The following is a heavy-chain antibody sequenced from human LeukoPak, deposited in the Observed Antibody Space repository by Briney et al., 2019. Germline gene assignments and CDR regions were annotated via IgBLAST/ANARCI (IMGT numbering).Heavy chain of an antibody. D-gene: IGHD3-10*01. V-gene: IGHV5-10-1*01. CDR3: ARLPYDSGSYYNLGRLGY. J-gene: IGHJ4*02. Sequence: GEPLKLSCKRSGYSFNIYWVTWARQIHGKGLEWLGSFDPSGSYTNYSHSFQGHVTLSADPSISTACLNRNRLNAPTHAMYYGARLPYDSGSYYNLGRLGYWGQGTLVTASS. CDR2: FDPSGSYT. CDR1: GYSFNIYW.